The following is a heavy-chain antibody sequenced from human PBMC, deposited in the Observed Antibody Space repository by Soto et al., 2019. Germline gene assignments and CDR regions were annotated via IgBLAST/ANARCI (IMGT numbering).Heavy chain of an antibody. CDR2: TSYDGSDK. CDR1: GFTFRSYV. J-gene: IGHJ1*01. Sequence: QVQLVESGGGVVQPGTSLRVSCVGSGFTFRSYVIHRVRQAPGKGLEWVALTSYDGSDKYYADSVRGRFTISRDNSRNTVDLQMDSLRLEDTALYYCARWGTTGGLDVWGQGTLVSVSS. V-gene: IGHV3-30*19. D-gene: IGHD3-16*01. CDR3: ARWGTTGGLDV.